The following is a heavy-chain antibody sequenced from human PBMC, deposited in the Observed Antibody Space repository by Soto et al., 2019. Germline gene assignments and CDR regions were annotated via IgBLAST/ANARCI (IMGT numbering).Heavy chain of an antibody. CDR3: AKGADRGWPYYSDV. Sequence: GGSLRLSCVASGFTFSNSAMNWVRQAPGKGLEWVSVISFNGHSTYYADSVKGRFTISRDNSKNTLYLEVNSLRAEDTAIYYCAKGADRGWPYYSDVWGQGTLVTVSS. V-gene: IGHV3-23*01. CDR2: ISFNGHST. CDR1: GFTFSNSA. J-gene: IGHJ4*02. D-gene: IGHD6-19*01.